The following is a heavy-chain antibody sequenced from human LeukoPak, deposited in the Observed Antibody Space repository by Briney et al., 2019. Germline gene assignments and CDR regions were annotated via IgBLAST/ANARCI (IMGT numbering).Heavy chain of an antibody. D-gene: IGHD4-11*01. CDR3: ARLTTRDFDY. CDR2: ISSSSSYI. J-gene: IGHJ4*02. V-gene: IGHV3-21*01. CDR1: GFTFSSYS. Sequence: GGSLRLSCAASGFTFSSYSMNWVRQAPGEGLEWVSSISSSSSYIYYADSVKGRFTISRDNAKNSLYLQMNSLRAEDTAVYYCARLTTRDFDYWGQGTLVTVSS.